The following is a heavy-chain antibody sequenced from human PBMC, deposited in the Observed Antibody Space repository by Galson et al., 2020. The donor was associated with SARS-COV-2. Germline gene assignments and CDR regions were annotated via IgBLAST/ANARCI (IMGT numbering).Heavy chain of an antibody. D-gene: IGHD3-3*01. J-gene: IGHJ4*02. Sequence: ETSETLSLTCTVSGGSISSSSYYWGWIRQPPGKGLEWIGSIYYSGRTFYNPSLKSRVTISVDTSKNQFSLKLTSVTAADTAMYYCARLDYDFWNGSSDYWGQGTLVTVST. CDR2: IYYSGRT. V-gene: IGHV4-39*01. CDR3: ARLDYDFWNGSSDY. CDR1: GGSISSSSYY.